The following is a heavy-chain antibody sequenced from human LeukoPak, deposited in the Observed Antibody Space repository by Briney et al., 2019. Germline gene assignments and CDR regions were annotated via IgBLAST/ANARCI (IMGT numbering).Heavy chain of an antibody. CDR2: INPSGGST. CDR1: GYTFTSYY. J-gene: IGHJ4*02. Sequence: ASVKVSCKASGYTFTSYYMHWVRQAPGQGLEWMGIINPSGGSTNYAQKFQGRVTMTRDTSTSTVYMELSSLRAEDTAVYYCAKVLGGPLMYYFDYWGQGTLVTVSS. CDR3: AKVLGGPLMYYFDY. D-gene: IGHD3-10*01. V-gene: IGHV1-46*01.